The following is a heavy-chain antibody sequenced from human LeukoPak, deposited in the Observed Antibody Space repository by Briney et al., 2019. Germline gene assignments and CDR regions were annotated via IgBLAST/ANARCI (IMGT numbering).Heavy chain of an antibody. V-gene: IGHV3-7*01. D-gene: IGHD5-18*01. J-gene: IGHJ6*03. CDR3: ARRTAMVQPRPGPNYYYYYYMDV. Sequence: GGSLRLSCAASGFTFSSYWMSWVRQAPGKGLEWVANIKQDGSEKYYVDSVKGRFTISRDNAKNSLYLQMNSLRAEDTAVYYCARRTAMVQPRPGPNYYYYYYMDVWGKGTTVTVSS. CDR2: IKQDGSEK. CDR1: GFTFSSYW.